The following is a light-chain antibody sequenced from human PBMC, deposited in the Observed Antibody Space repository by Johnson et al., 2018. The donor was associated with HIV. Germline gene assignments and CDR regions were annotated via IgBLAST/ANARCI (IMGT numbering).Light chain of an antibody. V-gene: IGLV1-51*02. CDR2: ENN. J-gene: IGLJ1*01. CDR3: GTWANSLSTGAV. Sequence: QSMLTQTPSVSAAPGQKVTISCSGSSPNIGNNYVSWYQQLPGTAPKLLIYENNKLPSGIPDRFSGSKSGTSATLGIAGLQTGDEADYYCGTWANSLSTGAVFGTGTKVTVL. CDR1: SPNIGNNY.